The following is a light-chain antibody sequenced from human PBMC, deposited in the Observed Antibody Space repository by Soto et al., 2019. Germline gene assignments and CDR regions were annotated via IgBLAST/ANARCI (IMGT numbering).Light chain of an antibody. CDR3: AAWDDILNGYV. CDR1: NSDVGGYNF. J-gene: IGLJ1*01. Sequence: QSALTQPRSVSGSPGQSVTISCTGTNSDVGGYNFVSWYQQLPGKAPKLMISAVSQRPSGVPDRFSGSTSGTSASLVIRGLQSEDEADYYCAAWDDILNGYVFGGGTKLTVL. V-gene: IGLV2-11*01. CDR2: AVS.